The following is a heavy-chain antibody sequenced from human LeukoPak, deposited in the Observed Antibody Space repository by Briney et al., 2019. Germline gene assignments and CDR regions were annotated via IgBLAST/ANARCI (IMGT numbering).Heavy chain of an antibody. J-gene: IGHJ6*02. CDR2: INAGNGNT. D-gene: IGHD2-15*01. CDR3: ARAPLSGCSGGSCRNYYYYYGMDV. CDR1: GYTFTTYA. Sequence: ASGKVSSKASGYTFTTYAMHWGRQAPGQRLEWMGGINAGNGNTKYSQKFQGRVTITRDTSASTAYMERSSVRSEDTAVYYCARAPLSGCSGGSCRNYYYYYGMDVWGQGTTVTVSS. V-gene: IGHV1-3*01.